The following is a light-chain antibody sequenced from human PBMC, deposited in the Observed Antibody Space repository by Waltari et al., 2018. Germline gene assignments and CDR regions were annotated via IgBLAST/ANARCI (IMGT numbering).Light chain of an antibody. CDR2: DAS. CDR3: QQRKGT. Sequence: EIVLTQSPATLSLSPGERATLSCRASQSVSSYLAWYQQKPGQSPKPLIYDASNRATGIPARFSGSGSGTDFTRTISSLEPEDLAVYYCQQRKGTFGQGTKVEIK. J-gene: IGKJ1*01. V-gene: IGKV3-11*01. CDR1: QSVSSY.